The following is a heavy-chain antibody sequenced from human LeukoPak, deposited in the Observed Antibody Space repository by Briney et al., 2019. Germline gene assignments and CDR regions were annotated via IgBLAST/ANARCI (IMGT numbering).Heavy chain of an antibody. CDR3: ARAHLGKGSYYYYYMDV. V-gene: IGHV4-30-4*02. D-gene: IGHD3-10*01. CDR2: IYYSGST. CDR1: GGSISSGDYY. J-gene: IGHJ6*03. Sequence: PSETLSLTCTVSGGSISSGDYYWSWIRQPPGKGLEWIGYIYYSGSTYYNPSLKSRVTISVDTSKNQFSLKLSSVTAADTAVYYCARAHLGKGSYYYYYMDVWGKGTTVTVSS.